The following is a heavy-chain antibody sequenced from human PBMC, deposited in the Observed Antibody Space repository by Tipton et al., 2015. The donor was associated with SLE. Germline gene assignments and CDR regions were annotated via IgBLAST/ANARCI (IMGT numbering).Heavy chain of an antibody. V-gene: IGHV3-9*01. D-gene: IGHD6-13*01. J-gene: IGHJ6*02. CDR2: ISWNGRST. Sequence: SLRLSCAASGFTFSSYWMSWVRQAPGKGLEWVSGISWNGRSTVYADSVKGRFTISRDNAKNSLYLQMNSLKTEDTALYFCAKDLGQATAVSYFFAMDVWGQGTTVTVSS. CDR1: GFTFSSYW. CDR3: AKDLGQATAVSYFFAMDV.